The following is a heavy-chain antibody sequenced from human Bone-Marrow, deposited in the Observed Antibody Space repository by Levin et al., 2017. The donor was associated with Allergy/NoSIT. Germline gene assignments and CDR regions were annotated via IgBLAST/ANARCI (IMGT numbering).Heavy chain of an antibody. CDR3: ARVSNSGRYWGNYYNGMDV. Sequence: PGGSLRLSCAASGFTFSDYAMHWVRQAPGKGLEWVALISYDGSNEYYADSVKGRFSISRDSFKNTLYLQMNSLSAEDTALYYCARVSNSGRYWGNYYNGMDVWGHGTTVTVS. D-gene: IGHD1-26*01. CDR2: ISYDGSNE. CDR1: GFTFSDYA. J-gene: IGHJ6*02. V-gene: IGHV3-30-3*01.